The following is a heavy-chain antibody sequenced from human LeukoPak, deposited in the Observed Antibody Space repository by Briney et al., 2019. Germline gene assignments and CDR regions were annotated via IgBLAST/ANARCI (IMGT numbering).Heavy chain of an antibody. CDR1: GDSASSNSAA. V-gene: IGHV6-1*01. CDR2: TYYRSKWYN. Sequence: SQTLSLTCAISGDSASSNSAAWNWVRQSPSRALEWLGRTYYRSKWYNDYAVSVKSRITINSDTSKNQFSLQLNSVNPEDTAVYYCARQNSSGWFLYYFDYWGQGTLVTVSS. CDR3: ARQNSSGWFLYYFDY. J-gene: IGHJ4*02. D-gene: IGHD6-19*01.